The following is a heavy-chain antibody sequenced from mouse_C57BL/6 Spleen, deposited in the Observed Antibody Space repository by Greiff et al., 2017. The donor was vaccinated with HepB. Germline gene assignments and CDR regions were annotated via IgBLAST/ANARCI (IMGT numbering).Heavy chain of an antibody. V-gene: IGHV5-16*01. CDR3: AREDGYDEAWFAY. CDR2: INYDGSST. CDR1: GFTFSDYY. D-gene: IGHD2-2*01. J-gene: IGHJ3*01. Sequence: DVKLVESEGGLVQPGSSMKLSCTASGFTFSDYYMAWVRQVPEKGLEWVANINYDGSSTYYLDSLKSRFIISRDNAKNILYLQMSSLKSEDTATYYCAREDGYDEAWFAYWGQGTLVTVSA.